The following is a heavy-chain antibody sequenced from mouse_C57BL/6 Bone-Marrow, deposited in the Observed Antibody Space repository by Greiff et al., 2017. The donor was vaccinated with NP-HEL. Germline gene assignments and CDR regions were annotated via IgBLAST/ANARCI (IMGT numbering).Heavy chain of an antibody. Sequence: VQLQQSGPVLVKPGASVKMSCKASGYTFTNYYMNWVKQSHGKSLEWIGVINPYNGGTSYNQKFKGKATLTVDKSSSTAYMYINSLTSEAAAVYYCARGYYYGSSVDYWGQGTTLTVSS. J-gene: IGHJ2*01. CDR2: INPYNGGT. CDR3: ARGYYYGSSVDY. CDR1: GYTFTNYY. V-gene: IGHV1-19*01. D-gene: IGHD1-1*01.